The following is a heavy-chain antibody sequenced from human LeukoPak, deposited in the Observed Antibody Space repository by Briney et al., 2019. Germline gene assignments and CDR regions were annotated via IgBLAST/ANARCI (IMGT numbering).Heavy chain of an antibody. J-gene: IGHJ3*02. CDR1: GFTFSSYA. V-gene: IGHV3-21*01. CDR3: AKDEPRMATIIDAFDI. D-gene: IGHD5-24*01. Sequence: PGGSLGLSCAASGFTFSSYAMSWVRQAPGKGLEWVSSISSSSSYIYYADSVKGRFTISRDNAKNSLYLQMNSLRAEDTAVYYCAKDEPRMATIIDAFDIWGQGTMVTVSS. CDR2: ISSSSSYI.